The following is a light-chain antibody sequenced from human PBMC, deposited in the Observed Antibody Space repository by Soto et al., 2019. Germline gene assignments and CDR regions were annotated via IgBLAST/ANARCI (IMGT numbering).Light chain of an antibody. CDR3: GTWDTSLSAYV. V-gene: IGLV1-51*01. CDR1: SSNIGNNY. J-gene: IGLJ1*01. CDR2: DNN. Sequence: QSVLTQPPSVSAAPGQKVTISCSGSSSNIGNNYVSWYQQLPGTAPKLLIYDNNKRPSGIPDRFSGSKSGTSATLGITGPQTPEEPDYYCGTWDTSLSAYVFGTGTKVTVL.